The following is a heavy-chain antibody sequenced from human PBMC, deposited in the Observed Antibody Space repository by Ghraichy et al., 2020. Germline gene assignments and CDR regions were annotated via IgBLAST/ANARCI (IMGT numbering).Heavy chain of an antibody. CDR1: RFTFSNSG. J-gene: IGHJ4*02. Sequence: GGSLRLSCVASRFTFSNSGMNWVRQAPGKGLEWVAIMNADGIEIYYVDSVRGRFTISRDNAKNTLYLQMNSLRAEDTAMYYCAIEVGWSAFDYWGQGTLVTVS. D-gene: IGHD1-26*01. CDR2: MNADGIEI. V-gene: IGHV3-7*03. CDR3: AIEVGWSAFDY.